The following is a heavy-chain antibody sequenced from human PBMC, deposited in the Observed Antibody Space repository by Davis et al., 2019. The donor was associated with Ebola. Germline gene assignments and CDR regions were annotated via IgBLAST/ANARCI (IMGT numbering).Heavy chain of an antibody. CDR1: GYTFTSYY. CDR2: IIPILGMA. Sequence: AASVKVSCKASGYTFTSYYMHWVRQAPGQGLEWMGRIIPILGMANYAQKFQGRVTITADKSTSTAYMELSSLKSEDTAVYYCARDHSGDIVVVVGAPGWFDPWGQGTLVTVSS. CDR3: ARDHSGDIVVVVGAPGWFDP. V-gene: IGHV1-69*04. D-gene: IGHD2-15*01. J-gene: IGHJ5*02.